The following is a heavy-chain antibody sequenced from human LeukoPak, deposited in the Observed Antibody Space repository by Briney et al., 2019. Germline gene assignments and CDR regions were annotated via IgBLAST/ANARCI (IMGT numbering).Heavy chain of an antibody. CDR3: ARRVVGWRQDTTQTNRWFDP. CDR2: ISPIDSYT. Sequence: KHGESLKISCKGSGYSFTSSWITWVRQMPGKGLEWMGTISPIDSYTDYSPSFQGHVTISADKSISTAYLQWSSLKASDTGMYYCARRVVGWRQDTTQTNRWFDPWGQGTLVTVSS. J-gene: IGHJ5*02. D-gene: IGHD1-1*01. CDR1: GYSFTSSW. V-gene: IGHV5-10-1*01.